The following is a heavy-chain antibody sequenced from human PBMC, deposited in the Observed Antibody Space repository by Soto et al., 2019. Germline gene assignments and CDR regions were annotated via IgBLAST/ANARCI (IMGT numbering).Heavy chain of an antibody. CDR1: GFSLSTSGVG. V-gene: IGHV2-5*02. CDR2: IYWDDDK. J-gene: IGHJ4*02. Sequence: QITLKESGPTLVKPTQTLTLTCTFSGFSLSTSGVGGGWIRQPPGKALEWLALIYWDDDKRYSPSLKSRLTIIKDIPKNPMVLTMTDRDTAALATYCTAQGHSARFWLTSILTGGECGEHFSAPSGRVTGGQGPMVAFSP. D-gene: IGHD3-9*01. CDR3: AQGHSARFWLTSILTGGECGEHFSAPSGRVT.